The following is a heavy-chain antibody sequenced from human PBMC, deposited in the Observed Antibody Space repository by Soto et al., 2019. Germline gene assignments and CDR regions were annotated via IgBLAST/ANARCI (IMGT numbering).Heavy chain of an antibody. CDR2: IAPFSGDD. J-gene: IGHJ4*02. V-gene: IGHV1-45*02. D-gene: IGHD1-26*01. CDR1: GNTFSYRY. CDR3: ASGGAGSGPFTWELPDH. Sequence: QMQLVQSGAEATKTGSSVTVSCQALGNTFSYRYLHWVRQAPGQALEWMGWIAPFSGDDHYALKFQASVTLTRGRSINTAYMRRSSLRSEDTAIYFCASGGAGSGPFTWELPDHWGQGTLVTVSS.